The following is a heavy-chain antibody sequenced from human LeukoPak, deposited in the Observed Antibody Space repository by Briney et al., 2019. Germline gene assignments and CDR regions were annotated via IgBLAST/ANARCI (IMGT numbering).Heavy chain of an antibody. Sequence: GGSLRLSCAASGFTFGSYEMNWVRHAPGKGLEWVSYISGGGETMYYADSVKGRSTTSRDNAKTSLYLQMNSLRAEDTAVYYCASDTVDTAVGIDYWGQGTLVTVSS. V-gene: IGHV3-48*03. J-gene: IGHJ4*02. CDR2: ISGGGETM. D-gene: IGHD5-18*01. CDR3: ASDTVDTAVGIDY. CDR1: GFTFGSYE.